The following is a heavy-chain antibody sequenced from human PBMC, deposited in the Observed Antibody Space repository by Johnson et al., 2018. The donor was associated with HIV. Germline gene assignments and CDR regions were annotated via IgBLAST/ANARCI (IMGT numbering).Heavy chain of an antibody. V-gene: IGHV3-30*03. D-gene: IGHD1-26*01. CDR2: ISYDGSKK. CDR1: GFTFSRFG. CDR3: ARELSGDAFDI. Sequence: QVQLVESGGGVVQPGRSLRLSCAASGFTFSRFGMHWVRQAPGKGLEWVAVISYDGSKKYYADSVKGRFTISRDNSKNTLYLQMNSLRAEDTAVYYCARELSGDAFDIWGQGTMVTVSS. J-gene: IGHJ3*02.